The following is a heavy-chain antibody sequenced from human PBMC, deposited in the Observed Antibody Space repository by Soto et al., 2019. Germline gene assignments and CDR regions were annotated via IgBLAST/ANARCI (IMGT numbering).Heavy chain of an antibody. CDR1: GFTFSSYW. J-gene: IGHJ3*02. Sequence: GGSLRLSCAASGFTFSSYWMHWVRQAPGKGLVWVSRINSDGSSTSYVDSVKGRFTISRDNAKNTLYLQMNSLRAEDTAVYYCASPMITFGGVVYDAFDIWGQGTMVTVSS. V-gene: IGHV3-74*01. CDR2: INSDGSST. CDR3: ASPMITFGGVVYDAFDI. D-gene: IGHD3-16*01.